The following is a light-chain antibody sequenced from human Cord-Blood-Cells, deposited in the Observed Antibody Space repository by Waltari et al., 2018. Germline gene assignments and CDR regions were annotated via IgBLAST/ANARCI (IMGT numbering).Light chain of an antibody. Sequence: AIPMTQSPSSSTASTGDRFCITSRESEGISSYLAWYQQTPGQAPKLLIYAASTFHRGVPSRFSGSGSRTDFTLTISCLQSEDFATYYCQQYYSYPRTFGQGTKVVIK. V-gene: IGKV1-8*01. CDR3: QQYYSYPRT. CDR2: AAS. CDR1: EGISSY. J-gene: IGKJ1*01.